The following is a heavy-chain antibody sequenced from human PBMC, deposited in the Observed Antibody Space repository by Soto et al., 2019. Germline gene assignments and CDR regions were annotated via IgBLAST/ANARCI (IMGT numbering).Heavy chain of an antibody. V-gene: IGHV1-2*04. D-gene: IGHD2-2*03. Sequence: ASVKVSCKASGYTFTGYYVHWVRQAPGQGLEWLGWINPNTGGTNYAQRFKGWVTITRDTSISTAYMELSRLKSDDTAMYYCTRAGYCSTTSCYVRDVAFDIWGQGTMVTVSS. CDR2: INPNTGGT. CDR1: GYTFTGYY. CDR3: TRAGYCSTTSCYVRDVAFDI. J-gene: IGHJ3*02.